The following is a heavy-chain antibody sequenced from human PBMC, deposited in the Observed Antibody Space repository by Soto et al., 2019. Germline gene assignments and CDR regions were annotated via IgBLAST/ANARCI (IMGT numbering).Heavy chain of an antibody. V-gene: IGHV3-33*01. J-gene: IGHJ5*02. D-gene: IGHD4-17*01. CDR3: ARDFGDYDTNWFDP. CDR2: IWYDGSNK. Sequence: GGSLRLSCAASGFTFSSYGMHWVRQAPGKGLEWVAVIWYDGSNKYYADSVKGRFTISRDNSKNTLYLQMNSLRAEDTAVYYCARDFGDYDTNWFDPWGQGTLVTVSS. CDR1: GFTFSSYG.